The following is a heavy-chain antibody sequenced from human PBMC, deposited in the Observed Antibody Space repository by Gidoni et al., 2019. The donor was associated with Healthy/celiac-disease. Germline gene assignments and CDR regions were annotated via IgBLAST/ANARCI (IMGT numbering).Heavy chain of an antibody. Sequence: EVQLLESGGGLVQPGGSLRLSCAASGFTFSSNAMSWVRQAPGKGLEWVSAISGSGGSTYYADSVKGRFTISRDNSKNTLYLQMNSLRAEDTAVYYCARASVLLWFDFDYWGQGTLVTVSS. V-gene: IGHV3-23*01. CDR3: ARASVLLWFDFDY. CDR2: ISGSGGST. CDR1: GFTFSSNA. J-gene: IGHJ4*02. D-gene: IGHD3-10*01.